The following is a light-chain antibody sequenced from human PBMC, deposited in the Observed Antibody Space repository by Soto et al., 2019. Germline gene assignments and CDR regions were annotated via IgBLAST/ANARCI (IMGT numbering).Light chain of an antibody. V-gene: IGKV3-20*01. CDR3: HQYGSSPFT. CDR2: GAS. Sequence: EIVLTQSPGTLSLSPGERTTLSCRASQSVGGNYLAWYQQKPVQAPRLLFHGASTRATGIPDRFSGSGSGTDFTLTISRLEPEDFAVNYCHQYGSSPFTFGQGTKVEIK. CDR1: QSVGGNY. J-gene: IGKJ2*01.